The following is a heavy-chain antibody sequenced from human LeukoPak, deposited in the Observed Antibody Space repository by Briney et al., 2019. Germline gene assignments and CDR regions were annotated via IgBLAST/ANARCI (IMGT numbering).Heavy chain of an antibody. CDR3: AGLYSSSIYMDV. V-gene: IGHV4-39*01. Sequence: SETLSLTCTVSGGSISSSSYYWGWIRQPPGKGLEWIGSIYYSGSTYYNPSLKSRVTISVDTSKNQFSLKLSSVTAADTAVYYCAGLYSSSIYMDVWGKGTTVTVSS. CDR1: GGSISSSSYY. J-gene: IGHJ6*03. D-gene: IGHD6-6*01. CDR2: IYYSGST.